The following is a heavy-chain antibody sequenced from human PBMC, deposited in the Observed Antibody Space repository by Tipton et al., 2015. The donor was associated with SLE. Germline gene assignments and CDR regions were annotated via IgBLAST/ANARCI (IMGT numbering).Heavy chain of an antibody. CDR2: ISGSGGST. Sequence: SLRLSCAASGFTFSSYAMSWVRQTPGKGLEWVSAISGSGGSTYYADPVKGRFTISRDNSKNTLYLQMNSLRAEDTAVYYCAKRGGCGGDCYDYWGQGTLVTVSS. CDR1: GFTFSSYA. CDR3: AKRGGCGGDCYDY. V-gene: IGHV3-23*01. J-gene: IGHJ4*02. D-gene: IGHD2-21*01.